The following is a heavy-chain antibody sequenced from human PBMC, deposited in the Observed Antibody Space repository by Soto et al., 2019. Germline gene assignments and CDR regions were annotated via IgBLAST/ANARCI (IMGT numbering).Heavy chain of an antibody. CDR2: IWYDESEK. V-gene: IGHV3-33*01. D-gene: IGHD4-4*01. CDR3: AREDNSNYAGVMDV. CDR1: GFTFSSYG. Sequence: GGSLRLSCAASGFTFSSYGMHWVRQAPGKGLEWVAVIWYDESEKYYADSVKGRFTISRDNSKNTLYLQMNSLRAEDTAVYYCAREDNSNYAGVMDVWGQGTTVTVSS. J-gene: IGHJ6*02.